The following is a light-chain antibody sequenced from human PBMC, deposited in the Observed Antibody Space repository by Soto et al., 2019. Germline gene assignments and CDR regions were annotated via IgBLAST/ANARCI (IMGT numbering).Light chain of an antibody. J-gene: IGKJ5*01. CDR3: QQRSNWPIT. CDR2: DAS. V-gene: IGKV3-11*01. Sequence: ETVLTQSPGSLSLSPGERATLSCRASHIVSINYLAWYQQKPGQAPRLLIYDASNRATGIPARFSGSGSGTDFTLTISSLEPEDFAVYYCQQRSNWPITFGQGTRLEIK. CDR1: HIVSINY.